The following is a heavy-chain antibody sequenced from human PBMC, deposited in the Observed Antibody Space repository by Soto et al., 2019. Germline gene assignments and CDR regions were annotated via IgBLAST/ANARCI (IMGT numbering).Heavy chain of an antibody. CDR2: IIPIFGTA. J-gene: IGHJ5*02. D-gene: IGHD4-17*01. Sequence: SVKVSCKASGGTFSSYAISWVRQAPGQGLEWMGGIIPIFGTANYAQKFQGRVTITADESTSTAYMELSSLRSEDTAVYYCARVLLRWQDNWFDPWGQGTLVTVSS. CDR1: GGTFSSYA. CDR3: ARVLLRWQDNWFDP. V-gene: IGHV1-69*13.